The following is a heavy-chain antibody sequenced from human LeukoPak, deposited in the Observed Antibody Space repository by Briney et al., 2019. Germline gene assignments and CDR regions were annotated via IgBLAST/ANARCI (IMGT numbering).Heavy chain of an antibody. Sequence: SETLSLTCAVYGGSFSGYYWSWIRQPPGKGLEWIGEINHSGSTNYNPSLKSRVTISVETSKNQFSLKLSSVTAADTAVYYCARDASGYYDYWGQGTLVTVSS. J-gene: IGHJ4*02. D-gene: IGHD3-9*01. CDR2: INHSGST. V-gene: IGHV4-34*01. CDR3: ARDASGYYDY. CDR1: GGSFSGYY.